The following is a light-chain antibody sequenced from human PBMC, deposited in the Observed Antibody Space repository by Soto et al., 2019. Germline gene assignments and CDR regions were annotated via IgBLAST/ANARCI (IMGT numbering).Light chain of an antibody. J-gene: IGKJ1*01. V-gene: IGKV3-11*01. CDR2: DAS. CDR3: QQYGNSPST. CDR1: QSVSSY. Sequence: EIVMTQSPATLSVSPVERATLSCRASQSVSSYLAWYQQKPGQAPRLLIYDASNRATGIPARFSGSGSGTDFTLTISRLEPEDFAVYYCQQYGNSPSTFGQGTKVDIK.